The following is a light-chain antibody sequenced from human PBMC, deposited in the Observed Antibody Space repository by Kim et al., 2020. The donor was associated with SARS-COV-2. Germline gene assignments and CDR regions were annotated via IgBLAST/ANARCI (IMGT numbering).Light chain of an antibody. J-gene: IGKJ2*01. CDR1: QSVSSN. CDR2: GAS. V-gene: IGKV3-15*01. Sequence: EIVLTQSPATLSLSPGERATLSCRASQSVSSNLAWYQQKPGQAPRLLIYGASTRATGIPARFSGSGSGTEFTLTISSLQSEDFAVYYCQQYNNWPFYTFGQGTKLEI. CDR3: QQYNNWPFYT.